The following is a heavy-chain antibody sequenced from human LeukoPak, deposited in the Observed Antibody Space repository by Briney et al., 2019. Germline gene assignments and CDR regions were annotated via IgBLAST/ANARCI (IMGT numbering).Heavy chain of an antibody. CDR3: AGSYSSGWTGYFDY. Sequence: ASVKVSCKVSGYTLTELSMHWVRQAPGTGLEWMGGFDPEDGETIYAQKFQGRVTMTEDTSTDTAYMELSSLRSEDTAVYYCAGSYSSGWTGYFDYWGQGTLVTVSS. CDR2: FDPEDGET. V-gene: IGHV1-24*01. D-gene: IGHD6-19*01. CDR1: GYTLTELS. J-gene: IGHJ4*02.